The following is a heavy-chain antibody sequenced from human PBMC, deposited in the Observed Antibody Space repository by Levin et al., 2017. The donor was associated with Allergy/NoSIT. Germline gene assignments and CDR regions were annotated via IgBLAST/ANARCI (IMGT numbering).Heavy chain of an antibody. CDR1: GYTFTGYQ. V-gene: IGHV1-2*02. CDR3: ARDESVNPAREFDY. D-gene: IGHD1-14*01. CDR2: IDPHSGGT. J-gene: IGHJ4*02. Sequence: GESLKISCPASGYTFTGYQIHWVRQAPGQGLEWMGWIDPHSGGTSYAQKFQGRVTMTRDTSISTAYMDLSRLNSDDTAVYYCARDESVNPAREFDYWGQGTLVTISS.